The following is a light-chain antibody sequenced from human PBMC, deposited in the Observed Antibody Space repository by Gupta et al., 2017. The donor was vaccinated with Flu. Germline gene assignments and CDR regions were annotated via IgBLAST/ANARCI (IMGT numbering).Light chain of an antibody. V-gene: IGKV3-15*01. CDR1: QSLANN. CDR2: GAS. CDR3: QQYHNWPMT. Sequence: GERATLSCRASQSLANNLAWYQQRPGQAPRLLIYGASTRGTTVPARFSGSGSGTDFALTISSLQPEDFAVYYCQQYHNWPMTFGPGTKVEVK. J-gene: IGKJ1*01.